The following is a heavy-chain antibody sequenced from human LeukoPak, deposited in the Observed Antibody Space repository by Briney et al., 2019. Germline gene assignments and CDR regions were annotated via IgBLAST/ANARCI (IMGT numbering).Heavy chain of an antibody. CDR1: GFTFSSYA. D-gene: IGHD6-13*01. V-gene: IGHV3-23*01. J-gene: IGHJ4*02. CDR2: ISGGGGSA. CDR3: ARPGSSWYAESFDY. Sequence: GGSLRLSCAASGFTFSSYALTWVRQAPGKGLEWVSAISGGGGSAYYADSVRGRFTISRDNSKNTLYLQMNSLRAEDTAVYYCARPGSSWYAESFDYWGQGTLVTVSS.